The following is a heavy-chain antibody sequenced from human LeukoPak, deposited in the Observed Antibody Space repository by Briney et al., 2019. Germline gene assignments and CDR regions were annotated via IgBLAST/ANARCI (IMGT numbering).Heavy chain of an antibody. D-gene: IGHD3-22*01. CDR2: INSDGSSI. V-gene: IGHV3-74*01. CDR1: AFTFSRYW. Sequence: QPGGSLRLSCAASAFTFSRYWMHWVRQAPGKGLVWVSRINSDGSSITYGDSVKGRFTISRDNAKNTLYLQMDTLRAEDTAVYYCARETDSSGYYIDHWGQGTLLTVSS. J-gene: IGHJ4*02. CDR3: ARETDSSGYYIDH.